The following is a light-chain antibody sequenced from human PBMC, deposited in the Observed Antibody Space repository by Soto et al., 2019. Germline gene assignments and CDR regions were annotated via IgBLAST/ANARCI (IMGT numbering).Light chain of an antibody. J-gene: IGKJ1*01. CDR2: DAS. CDR3: QQYNSYPWT. Sequence: DVQMTHSPSSLSASVGDRVTITCRASQSISSWLAWYQQKPGKAPKLLIYDASSLESGVPSRFSGSGSGTEFTLTISSLQPDDFATYYCQQYNSYPWTFGQRTIVDIK. V-gene: IGKV1-5*01. CDR1: QSISSW.